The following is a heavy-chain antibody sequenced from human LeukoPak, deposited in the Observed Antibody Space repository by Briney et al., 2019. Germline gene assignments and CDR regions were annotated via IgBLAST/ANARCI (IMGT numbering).Heavy chain of an antibody. J-gene: IGHJ4*02. V-gene: IGHV3-7*01. D-gene: IGHD1-20*01. Sequence: GGSLRLSCAASGFTFSSYWMSWVRQAPGKGLEWVANIKQDGSEKYYVDSVKGRFTISRDNAKNSLYLQMHSLGPEDTAVYYCARDLSERYSIDYWGQGTLVTVSS. CDR3: ARDLSERYSIDY. CDR1: GFTFSSYW. CDR2: IKQDGSEK.